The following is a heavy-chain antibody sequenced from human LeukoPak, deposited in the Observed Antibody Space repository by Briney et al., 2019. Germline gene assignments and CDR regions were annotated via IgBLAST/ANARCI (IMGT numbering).Heavy chain of an antibody. CDR1: GFTFNTYG. J-gene: IGHJ6*03. CDR3: TTGLYYYYYYMDV. V-gene: IGHV3-15*01. CDR2: IKSKTDGGTT. Sequence: GGSLRLSCAVSGFTFNTYGMTWVRQAPGKGLEWVGRIKSKTDGGTTDYAAPVKGRFTISRDDSKNTLYLQMNSLKTEDTAVYYCTTGLYYYYYYMDVWGKGTTVTISS.